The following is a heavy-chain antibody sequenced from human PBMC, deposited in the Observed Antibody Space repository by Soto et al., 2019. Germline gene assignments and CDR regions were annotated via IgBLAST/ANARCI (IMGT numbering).Heavy chain of an antibody. J-gene: IGHJ5*02. CDR1: GYTFTSYY. V-gene: IGHV1-46*01. D-gene: IGHD3-10*01. CDR3: ARDASYGSGSYYNDGDFWFDP. Sequence: GASVKVSCKASGYTFTSYYMHWVRQAPGQGLEWMGIINPSGGSTSYAQKFQGRVTMTRDTSTGTVYMELSSLRSEDTAVYYCARDASYGSGSYYNDGDFWFDPWGQGTLVTVSS. CDR2: INPSGGST.